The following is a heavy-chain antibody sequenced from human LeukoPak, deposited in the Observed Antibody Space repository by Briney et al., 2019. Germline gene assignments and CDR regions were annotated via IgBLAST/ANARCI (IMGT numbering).Heavy chain of an antibody. CDR2: IRYDGSDK. V-gene: IGHV3-30*02. D-gene: IGHD5-18*01. CDR3: AKDPPSYGPIFDY. J-gene: IGHJ4*02. Sequence: GSLRLSCAASGFIFTDYGMHWVRQAPGKGLEWLTFIRYDGSDKYYADSVKGRFTISRDNSKNTLYLQMNSLRAEDTAVYYCAKDPPSYGPIFDYWGQGTLVTVSS. CDR1: GFIFTDYG.